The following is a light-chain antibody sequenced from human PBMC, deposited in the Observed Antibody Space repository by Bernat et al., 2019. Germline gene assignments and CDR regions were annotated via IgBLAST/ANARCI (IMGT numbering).Light chain of an antibody. J-gene: IGLJ2*01. CDR3: ATWDSSLSEVV. CDR1: SSNIGNNY. CDR2: DNI. Sequence: QSVLTQPPSVSAAPGEKVTISCSGSSSNIGNNYISWYQHLPGTAPKLLIYDNIKRPSGIPDRFSGSRSGTSATLGVSGLQTGDEADYYCATWDSSLSEVVFGGGTKLTVL. V-gene: IGLV1-51*01.